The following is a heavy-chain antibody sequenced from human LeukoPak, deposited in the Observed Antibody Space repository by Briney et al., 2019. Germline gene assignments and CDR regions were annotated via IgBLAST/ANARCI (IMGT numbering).Heavy chain of an antibody. CDR3: VRETYGAGNRSFDL. V-gene: IGHV3-21*01. J-gene: IGHJ2*01. CDR2: ITGDCNYI. Sequence: PGGSLRLSCAASGFTFNDYTMTWVRQAPGKGLEWVSSITGDCNYIFYADSVKGRFTISRDNAKNTLSLHMSSLRAGDTAIYYCVRETYGAGNRSFDLWGRGTLVVVSS. CDR1: GFTFNDYT. D-gene: IGHD3-10*01.